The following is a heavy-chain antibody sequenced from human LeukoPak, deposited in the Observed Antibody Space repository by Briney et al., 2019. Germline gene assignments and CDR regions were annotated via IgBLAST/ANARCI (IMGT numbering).Heavy chain of an antibody. D-gene: IGHD7-27*01. CDR3: ARDLLLGNGGA. CDR1: VGSISTYY. J-gene: IGHJ4*02. V-gene: IGHV4-4*07. Sequence: PSETLSLTCTVSVGSISTYYWSWIRQPAGKGLEWIGRVYSSGSTDYNPSLKSRVTMSVDTSKNQFALKLSSVTAADTAVYYCARDLLLGNGGAWGQGPLVTVSS. CDR2: VYSSGST.